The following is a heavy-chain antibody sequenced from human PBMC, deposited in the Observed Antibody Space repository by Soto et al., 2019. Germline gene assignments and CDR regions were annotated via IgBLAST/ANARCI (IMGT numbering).Heavy chain of an antibody. V-gene: IGHV3-30*18. D-gene: IGHD6-19*01. CDR2: VSHDGRNT. J-gene: IGHJ4*02. Sequence: VQLVESGGGVVQPGRSLRLSCAASGFTFSDYAMHWVRQAPGKGLEWVAVVSHDGRNTHYADSVKGRFTISRDSSKNPVSLETTRLRAGDTAVYYCAKGGRQWLVTSDFNYWGQGALVTVSS. CDR1: GFTFSDYA. CDR3: AKGGRQWLVTSDFNY.